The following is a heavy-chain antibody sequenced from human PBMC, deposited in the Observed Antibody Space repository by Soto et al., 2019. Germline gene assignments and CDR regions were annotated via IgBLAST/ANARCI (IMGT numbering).Heavy chain of an antibody. CDR1: GFTFSSYG. J-gene: IGHJ6*02. D-gene: IGHD2-8*01. CDR3: AKGHTYCTNGVCYWKTYYGMEV. Sequence: PGGSLRLSCAASGFTFSSYGMHCVRQAPGKGLEGVAVISYDGSNKYYADSVNGRFTISRDNSKKTLYLQMNSLRAEDTAVYYCAKGHTYCTNGVCYWKTYYGMEVWGQGTTVTVSS. CDR2: ISYDGSNK. V-gene: IGHV3-30*18.